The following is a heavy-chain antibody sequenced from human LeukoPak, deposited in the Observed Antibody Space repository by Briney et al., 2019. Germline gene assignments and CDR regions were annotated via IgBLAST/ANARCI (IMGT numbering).Heavy chain of an antibody. CDR2: ISAYSGNT. D-gene: IGHD3-10*01. CDR3: AREVRGGAFDI. Sequence: ASVKVSCKASGYTFTTYGFSWVRQAPGQGLEWMGWISAYSGNTHYAQKLQDRVTMTTDTSTTTAYMELRSLRSDDTAVYYCAREVRGGAFDIWGQGTMVTVSS. V-gene: IGHV1-18*01. CDR1: GYTFTTYG. J-gene: IGHJ3*02.